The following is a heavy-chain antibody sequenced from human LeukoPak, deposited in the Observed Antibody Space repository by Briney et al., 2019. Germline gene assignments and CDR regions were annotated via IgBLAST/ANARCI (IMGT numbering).Heavy chain of an antibody. Sequence: ASVKVSCKASGYTFTGYYMHWVRQAPGQGLEWMGWINPNSGGTNYAQKFQGRVTMTRDTSISTAYMELSRLRSDDTAVYYCAMGDTAMVIPIDYWGQGTLVTVSS. CDR1: GYTFTGYY. CDR3: AMGDTAMVIPIDY. J-gene: IGHJ4*02. CDR2: INPNSGGT. D-gene: IGHD5-18*01. V-gene: IGHV1-2*02.